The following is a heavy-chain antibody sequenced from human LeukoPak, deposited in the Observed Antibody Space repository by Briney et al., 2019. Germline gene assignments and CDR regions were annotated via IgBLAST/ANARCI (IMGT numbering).Heavy chain of an antibody. J-gene: IGHJ4*02. V-gene: IGHV3-23*01. D-gene: IGHD3-9*01. CDR2: ITGSGDTA. CDR1: GFIFRNYA. CDR3: VKWGDYDILTGYYVPDF. Sequence: PGASLRLSYAASGFIFRNYAMSWVRQAPGKGLEWVSVITGSGDTAYYADSVKGRFTISRDNSKNALYVEMNTLRAEDTAVYYCVKWGDYDILTGYYVPDFWGQGTLVTVSS.